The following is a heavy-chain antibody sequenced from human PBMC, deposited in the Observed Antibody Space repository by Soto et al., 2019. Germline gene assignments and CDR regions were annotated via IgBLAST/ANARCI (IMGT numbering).Heavy chain of an antibody. CDR1: GGSISSGDYY. J-gene: IGHJ5*02. D-gene: IGHD2-8*01. CDR3: ARASSMVYAIPPINWFDP. V-gene: IGHV4-30-4*01. Sequence: PSETLSLTCTVSGGSISSGDYYWNWIRQPPGKGLEWIGNIYYSGSTYYNPSLKSRVTFSVDTSKNQFSLELSSVTAADTAVYYCARASSMVYAIPPINWFDPWGQGTLVTVSS. CDR2: IYYSGST.